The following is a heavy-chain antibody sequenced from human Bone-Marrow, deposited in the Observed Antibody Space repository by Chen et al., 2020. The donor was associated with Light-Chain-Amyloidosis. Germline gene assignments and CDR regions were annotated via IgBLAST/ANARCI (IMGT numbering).Heavy chain of an antibody. CDR3: ARYTNWSSLHYYYGMDV. D-gene: IGHD1-20*01. J-gene: IGHJ6*02. CDR1: GFTFSSCW. V-gene: IGHV3-7*03. Sequence: EVQLVESGGGLVQPGGSLRLSCAASGFTFSSCWMSWVRQAPGKGLEWVVNINQDGSEAYYVDSVKDRFTISRDDAKNSLYLQMISLSAEDTAVYYCARYTNWSSLHYYYGMDVWGQGTTVTVSS. CDR2: INQDGSEA.